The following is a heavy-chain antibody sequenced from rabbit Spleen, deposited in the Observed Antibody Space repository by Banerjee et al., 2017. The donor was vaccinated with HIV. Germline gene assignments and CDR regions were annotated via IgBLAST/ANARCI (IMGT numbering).Heavy chain of an antibody. J-gene: IGHJ6*01. V-gene: IGHV1S45*01. Sequence: QEQLVESGGGLVKPGASLTLTCIASGVSFSGDSYMCWVRQAPGKRPEWIACIYNGDVSSHYASWVNGRFTISKTSSTTVTLQMTSLTASDTATYFCARDTGSSFSTYGMDLWGQGTLVTVS. D-gene: IGHD8-1*01. CDR1: GVSFSGDSY. CDR2: IYNGDVSS. CDR3: ARDTGSSFSTYGMDL.